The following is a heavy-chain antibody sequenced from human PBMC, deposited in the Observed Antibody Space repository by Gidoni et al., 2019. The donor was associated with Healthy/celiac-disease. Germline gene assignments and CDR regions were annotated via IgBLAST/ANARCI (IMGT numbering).Heavy chain of an antibody. CDR3: ARKQLVPHYFDY. V-gene: IGHV4-38-2*01. J-gene: IGHJ4*02. CDR2: IYHSGST. Sequence: QVQLQESGPGLVKPSETLSLTCAVSGYSISSGYYWGWIRQPPGKGLEWIGSIYHSGSTYYNPSLKRRGTISVDTSKNQFSLKLSSVTAADTAVYYCARKQLVPHYFDYWGQGTLVTVSS. D-gene: IGHD6-6*01. CDR1: GYSISSGYY.